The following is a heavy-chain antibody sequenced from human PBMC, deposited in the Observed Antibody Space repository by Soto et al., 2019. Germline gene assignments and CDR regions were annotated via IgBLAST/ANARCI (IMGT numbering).Heavy chain of an antibody. CDR3: ATSAAGYWFDP. V-gene: IGHV4-59*01. CDR2: IYYSGST. CDR1: GGSISSYY. D-gene: IGHD6-13*01. J-gene: IGHJ5*02. Sequence: QVQLQESGPGLVKPSETLSLTCTVSGGSISSYYWSLIRQPPGKGLEWIGYIYYSGSTNYNPSLKSRVTISVDTSKNQFSLKLSSVTAADTAVYYCATSAAGYWFDPWGQGTLVTVSS.